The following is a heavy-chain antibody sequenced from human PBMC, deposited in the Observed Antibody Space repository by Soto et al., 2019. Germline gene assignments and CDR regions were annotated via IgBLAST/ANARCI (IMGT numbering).Heavy chain of an antibody. D-gene: IGHD5-12*01. CDR2: ISNDGSNK. J-gene: IGHJ4*02. Sequence: GGSLRLSCAASGFSFSTYGMHWVRQAPGKGLEWVAFISNDGSNKYYADSVKGRFTISRDNSKNTLYLQMNSLRAEDTAVYYCASDIVANDYRRNPLAYWGQGTLVPVSS. V-gene: IGHV3-30*03. CDR3: ASDIVANDYRRNPLAY. CDR1: GFSFSTYG.